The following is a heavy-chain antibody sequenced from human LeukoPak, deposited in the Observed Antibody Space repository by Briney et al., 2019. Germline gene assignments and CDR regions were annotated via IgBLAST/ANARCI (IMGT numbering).Heavy chain of an antibody. CDR1: GYTFSNYD. D-gene: IGHD2-8*01. CDR2: MKPVSGAS. CDR3: ARTYCENCPNPNWFDP. V-gene: IGHV1-8*01. Sequence: GASVKVSCKASGYTFSNYDINWVRQAPGQELEWVGWMKPVSGASDSAERFRGRVTLTSDLSTSTAYLELSSLTSEDTAVYFCARTYCENCPNPNWFDPWGQGTLITVSS. J-gene: IGHJ5*02.